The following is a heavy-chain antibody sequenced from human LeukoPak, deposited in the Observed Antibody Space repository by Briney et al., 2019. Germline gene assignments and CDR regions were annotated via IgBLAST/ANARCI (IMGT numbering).Heavy chain of an antibody. Sequence: GESLKISCKGSGYSFTSYWIGWVRQMPGKGLEWMGIIYPGDSDTRYSPSFQGQVTISADKSISTAYLQWSSLKASDTAMYYCARRYSSSSTDAYDAFDIWGQGTMVTVSS. J-gene: IGHJ3*02. CDR1: GYSFTSYW. CDR3: ARRYSSSSTDAYDAFDI. CDR2: IYPGDSDT. D-gene: IGHD6-6*01. V-gene: IGHV5-51*01.